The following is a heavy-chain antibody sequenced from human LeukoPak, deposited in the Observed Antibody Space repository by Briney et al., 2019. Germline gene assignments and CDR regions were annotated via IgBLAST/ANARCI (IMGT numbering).Heavy chain of an antibody. CDR3: ARDLMRFLEWVN. Sequence: GGSLRLSCVASGFSFSTYAMNWVRQAPGKGPEWVSYVNSASSHVYYADSVRGRFIISRDNAKNSLYLQMNSLRAEDTPVYYCARDLMRFLEWVNWGQGTLVTVSS. CDR2: VNSASSHV. D-gene: IGHD3-3*01. V-gene: IGHV3-21*01. J-gene: IGHJ4*02. CDR1: GFSFSTYA.